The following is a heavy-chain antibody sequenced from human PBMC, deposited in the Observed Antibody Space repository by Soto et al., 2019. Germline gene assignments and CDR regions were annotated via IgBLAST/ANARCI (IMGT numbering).Heavy chain of an antibody. V-gene: IGHV1-2*02. CDR3: ARVYYVSSGYLDY. CDR2: INPKNGAT. CDR1: GYTFTDYY. J-gene: IGHJ4*02. Sequence: ASVKVSCKASGYTFTDYYLHWVRQAPGQGLELMGWINPKNGATIYAQKFQGRVTMTRDTSISTAYMELSRLRSDDTAVYSCARVYYVSSGYLDYWGQGTLVTVSS. D-gene: IGHD3-22*01.